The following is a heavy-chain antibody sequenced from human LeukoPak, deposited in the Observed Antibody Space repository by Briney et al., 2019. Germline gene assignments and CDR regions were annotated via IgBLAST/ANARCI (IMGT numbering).Heavy chain of an antibody. V-gene: IGHV3-48*02. CDR2: ISSRSSTI. J-gene: IGHJ3*02. CDR3: ARAGYCSSTSCFIDAFDI. D-gene: IGHD2-2*01. Sequence: GGSLRLSRAASGITFSSYSMNWVRQAPGKGLEWVSYISSRSSTIYHADSVKGRFTISRDNAKNSLYLQMNSLRDEDTAVYYCARAGYCSSTSCFIDAFDIWGQGTMVTVSS. CDR1: GITFSSYS.